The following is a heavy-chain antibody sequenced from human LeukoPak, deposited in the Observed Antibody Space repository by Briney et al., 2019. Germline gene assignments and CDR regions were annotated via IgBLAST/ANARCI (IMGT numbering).Heavy chain of an antibody. Sequence: GGSLSLSCAASGFSFSSDAVSSARHDPRKGLEWLSSISGSGGSTYYAESVKGRFTISRDNSKNTLHLQMNSLRAEDTAVYYCAKDSSASYASGSYSFDYWGQGTLVTVSS. J-gene: IGHJ4*02. CDR1: GFSFSSDA. D-gene: IGHD3-10*01. V-gene: IGHV3-23*01. CDR2: ISGSGGST. CDR3: AKDSSASYASGSYSFDY.